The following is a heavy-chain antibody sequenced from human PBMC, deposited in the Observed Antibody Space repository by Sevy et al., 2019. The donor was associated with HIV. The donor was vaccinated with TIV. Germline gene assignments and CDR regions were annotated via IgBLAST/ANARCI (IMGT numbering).Heavy chain of an antibody. CDR1: GFTFSSYA. J-gene: IGHJ4*02. CDR2: ISGSGGST. CDR3: AKDRFVVVSEGLLFDY. D-gene: IGHD2-15*01. Sequence: GGSLRLSCAASGFTFSSYAMSWVRQAPGKGLEWVSAISGSGGSTYYADSVKGRFTFSRDNSKNTLYLQMNSLRAEDTAVYYCAKDRFVVVSEGLLFDYWGQGTLVTVSS. V-gene: IGHV3-23*01.